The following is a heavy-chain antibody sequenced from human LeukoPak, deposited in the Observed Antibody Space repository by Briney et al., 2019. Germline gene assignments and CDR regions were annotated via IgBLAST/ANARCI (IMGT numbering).Heavy chain of an antibody. CDR2: INHSGST. D-gene: IGHD3-3*01. CDR3: AKEPPQYYDFWSGFWFDP. V-gene: IGHV4-34*01. J-gene: IGHJ5*02. CDR1: GGSFSGYY. Sequence: SETLSLTCAVYGGSFSGYYWSWIRQPPGKGLEWIGEINHSGSTNYNPSLKSRVTISVDTSKNQFSLKLSSVTAADTAVYYCAKEPPQYYDFWSGFWFDPWGQGTLVTVSS.